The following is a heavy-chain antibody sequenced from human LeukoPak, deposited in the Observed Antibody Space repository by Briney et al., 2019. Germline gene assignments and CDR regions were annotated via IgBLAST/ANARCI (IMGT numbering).Heavy chain of an antibody. J-gene: IGHJ6*03. V-gene: IGHV4-59*01. Sequence: SETLSLTCTVSGGSISDYYWTWTRQPPGKGLEWIGYIYYSGGTNYNPSVKSQVTISVDTSKNQFSLKLSSVTAADTAVYYCARRAAAVGTYYMDVWGKGTTVTVSS. CDR3: ARRAAAVGTYYMDV. CDR2: IYYSGGT. CDR1: GGSISDYY. D-gene: IGHD6-13*01.